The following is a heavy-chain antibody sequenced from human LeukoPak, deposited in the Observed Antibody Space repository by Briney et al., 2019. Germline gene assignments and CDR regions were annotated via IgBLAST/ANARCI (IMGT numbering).Heavy chain of an antibody. CDR3: ASGGSESYKTLDY. CDR2: IYSSGST. D-gene: IGHD3-10*01. CDR1: GGSISSHY. V-gene: IGHV4-59*06. J-gene: IGHJ4*02. Sequence: PSETLSLTCTVSGGSISSHYWSWIRQHPGKGLEWIGYIYSSGSTYYNPSLKSRVTISVDTSKNQFSLKLSSVTAADTAVYYCASGGSESYKTLDYWGQGTLVTVSS.